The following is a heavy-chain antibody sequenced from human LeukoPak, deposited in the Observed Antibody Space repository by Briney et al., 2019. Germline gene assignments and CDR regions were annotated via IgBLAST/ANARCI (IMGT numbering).Heavy chain of an antibody. CDR1: GITFGDYA. D-gene: IGHD5-18*01. CDR3: TRGYRYGGYMDV. V-gene: IGHV3-49*04. CDR2: IRSKAYGGTT. Sequence: PGGSLRLSCTASGITFGDYAMSWVRQAPGKGLEWVGFIRSKAYGGTTEYAASVKGRFTISRDESKSIVYLQMSSLKTEDTAVYYCTRGYRYGGYMDVWGKGTTVTVSS. J-gene: IGHJ6*03.